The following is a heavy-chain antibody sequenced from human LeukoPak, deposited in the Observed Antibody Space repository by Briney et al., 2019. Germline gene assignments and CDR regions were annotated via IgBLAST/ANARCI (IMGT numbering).Heavy chain of an antibody. J-gene: IGHJ4*02. D-gene: IGHD6-19*01. Sequence: PGGSLRLSCAASGFTFSNYAMSWVRQAPGKGLEWVSVISGSGGTTTQADSVKDRFTISRDNSKNTLYLHMNSLRAEATAVYYCAKVAGASSGWYDYWGQGPLVTVSS. V-gene: IGHV3-23*01. CDR2: ISGSGGTT. CDR1: GFTFSNYA. CDR3: AKVAGASSGWYDY.